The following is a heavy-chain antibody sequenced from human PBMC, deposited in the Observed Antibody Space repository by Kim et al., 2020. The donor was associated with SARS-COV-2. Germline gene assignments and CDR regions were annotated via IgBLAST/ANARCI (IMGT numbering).Heavy chain of an antibody. D-gene: IGHD1-26*01. CDR1: GGSISSYY. CDR2: IYYSGST. Sequence: SETLSLTCTVSGGSISSYYWSWIRQPPGKGLEWIGYIYYSGSTNYNPSLKSRVTISVDTSKNQFSLKLSSVTAADTAVYYCARDREGSAGPFDYWGQGTLVTVSS. J-gene: IGHJ4*02. CDR3: ARDREGSAGPFDY. V-gene: IGHV4-59*01.